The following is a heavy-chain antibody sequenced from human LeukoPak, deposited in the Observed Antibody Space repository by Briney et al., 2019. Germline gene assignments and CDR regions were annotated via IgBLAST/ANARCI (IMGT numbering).Heavy chain of an antibody. J-gene: IGHJ4*02. V-gene: IGHV4-59*01. CDR2: IYYSGST. CDR3: ARVHSSSWYPNYYYFDY. CDR1: GGSISSYY. Sequence: SETLSLTCTVSGGSISSYYWSWIRQPPGKGLEWIGYIYYSGSTNHNPSLKSRVTISVDTSKNQFSLKLSSVTAADTAVYYCARVHSSSWYPNYYYFDYWGQGTLVTVSS. D-gene: IGHD6-13*01.